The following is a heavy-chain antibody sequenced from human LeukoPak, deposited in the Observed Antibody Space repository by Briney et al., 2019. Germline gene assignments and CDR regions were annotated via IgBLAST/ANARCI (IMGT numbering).Heavy chain of an antibody. V-gene: IGHV4-34*01. J-gene: IGHJ3*02. CDR3: ARGLRRYYYDSSGTGAFDI. CDR2: INHSGST. Sequence: SETLSLTCAVYGGSFSGYYWSWTRQPPGKGLEWIGEINHSGSTNYNPSLKSRVTISVDTSKNQFSLKLSSVTAADTAVYYCARGLRRYYYDSSGTGAFDIWGQGTMVTVSS. D-gene: IGHD3-22*01. CDR1: GGSFSGYY.